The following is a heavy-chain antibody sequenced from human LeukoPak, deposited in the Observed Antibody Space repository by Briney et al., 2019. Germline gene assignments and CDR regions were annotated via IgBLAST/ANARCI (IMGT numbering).Heavy chain of an antibody. V-gene: IGHV3-21*01. J-gene: IGHJ6*02. CDR2: ISSSSSYI. CDR1: VFTFSSYS. CDR3: ARDVRPFYYYYGMDV. Sequence: GGSLRLSCAASVFTFSSYSMNWVRQAPGKALEWVSSISSSSSYIYYADSVKGRFTISRDNAKNSLYLQMNSLRAEDTAVYYCARDVRPFYYYYGMDVWGQGTTVTVSS.